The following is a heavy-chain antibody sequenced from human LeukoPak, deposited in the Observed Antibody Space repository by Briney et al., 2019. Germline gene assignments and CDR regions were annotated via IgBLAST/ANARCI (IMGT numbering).Heavy chain of an antibody. J-gene: IGHJ6*02. D-gene: IGHD6-19*01. CDR1: GYTFTSYG. Sequence: ASVTVSCKASGYTFTSYGISWVRQALGQGLEWMGWISAYNGNTNYVQKFQGRVTVTRDTSTSPVYMGLSSLKSEDTAVYYCARGKSSVWPVGLCMDVWGQGTTVTVSS. CDR3: ARGKSSVWPVGLCMDV. V-gene: IGHV1-18*01. CDR2: ISAYNGNT.